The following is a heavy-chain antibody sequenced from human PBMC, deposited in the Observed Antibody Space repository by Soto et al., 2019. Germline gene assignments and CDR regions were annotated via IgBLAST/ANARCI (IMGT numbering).Heavy chain of an antibody. Sequence: QVQLVQSGAEVKKPGASVKVSCKASGYTFTSYDINWVRQATGQGLEWMGWMNPNSGNTGYAQKFQGRVTMTRNTSRSTAYMELGSRRSEDTAVYYCGRALGAARPTQYYYYYGMDVWGQGTTVTVSS. D-gene: IGHD6-6*01. CDR3: GRALGAARPTQYYYYYGMDV. V-gene: IGHV1-8*01. CDR2: MNPNSGNT. J-gene: IGHJ6*02. CDR1: GYTFTSYD.